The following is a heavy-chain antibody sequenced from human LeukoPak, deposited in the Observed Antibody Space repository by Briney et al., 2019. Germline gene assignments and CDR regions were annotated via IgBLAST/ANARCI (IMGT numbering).Heavy chain of an antibody. D-gene: IGHD6-13*01. CDR1: GFTFSTYW. V-gene: IGHV3-7*01. CDR2: IKQDGSEK. CDR3: TREAAAGIDY. J-gene: IGHJ4*02. Sequence: GGFLRLSRAASGFTFSTYWMSWVRQAPGKGLEWVANIKQDGSEKYYLDSVKGRFTISRDNAKNSLYLQMNSLRAEDTAVYFCTREAAAGIDYWGQGTLVTVSS.